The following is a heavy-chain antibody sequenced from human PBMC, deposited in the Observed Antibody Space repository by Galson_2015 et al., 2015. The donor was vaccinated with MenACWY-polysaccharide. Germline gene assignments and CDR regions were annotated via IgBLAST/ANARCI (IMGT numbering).Heavy chain of an antibody. V-gene: IGHV3-7*01. CDR2: INKEGREK. CDR1: GFTFKNYW. Sequence: SLRLSCVVSGFTFKNYWMSWLRQAPGKGLKWVANINKEGREKHYVDSVEGRFTISRDNAKSSMYLQMNSLRVDDTAVYYCARGHYGMDVWGQGTTVTVS. CDR3: ARGHYGMDV. J-gene: IGHJ6*02.